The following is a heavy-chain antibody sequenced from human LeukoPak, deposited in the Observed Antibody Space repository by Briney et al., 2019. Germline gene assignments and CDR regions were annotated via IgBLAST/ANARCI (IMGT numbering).Heavy chain of an antibody. CDR2: IHYSGST. J-gene: IGHJ4*02. CDR3: ARGPPPDFDY. CDR1: GFSIISGYY. V-gene: IGHV4-38-2*02. Sequence: SETLSLTCSVSGFSIISGYYWGWIRQPPGKGLQWIGSIHYSGSTFYNPSLQSRVTISIDTSQSQFSLKLSSVTAADTAVYYCARGPPPDFDYWGRGTLVTVSS.